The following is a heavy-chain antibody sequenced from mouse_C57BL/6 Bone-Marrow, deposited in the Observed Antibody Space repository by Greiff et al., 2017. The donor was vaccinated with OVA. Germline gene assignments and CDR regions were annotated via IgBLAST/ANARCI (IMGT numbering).Heavy chain of an antibody. CDR2: INPSNGGT. CDR3: ARKRNYYGPFAY. Sequence: QVQLKQPGTELVKPGASVKLSCKASGYTFTSYWMHWVKQRPGQGLEWIGNINPSNGGTNYNEKFKSKATLTVDKSSSTAYMQLSSLTSEDSAVYYCARKRNYYGPFAYWGQGTLVTVSA. J-gene: IGHJ3*01. D-gene: IGHD2-1*01. CDR1: GYTFTSYW. V-gene: IGHV1-53*01.